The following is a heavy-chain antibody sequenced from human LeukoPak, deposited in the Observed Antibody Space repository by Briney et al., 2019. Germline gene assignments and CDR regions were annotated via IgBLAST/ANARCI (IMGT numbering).Heavy chain of an antibody. CDR3: TRGAGTSWFDY. CDR1: GYTFTVNY. V-gene: IGHV1-2*02. J-gene: IGHJ4*02. CDR2: MNPNSGVT. D-gene: IGHD2-2*01. Sequence: ASVKVSCKPSGYTFTVNYLHWVRQAPGQGLEWVGWMNPNSGVTGYAQNFQGRVTMTRDTSISTAYMEVSSLTSDDTAVYHCTRGAGTSWFDYWGQGSLVTVSS.